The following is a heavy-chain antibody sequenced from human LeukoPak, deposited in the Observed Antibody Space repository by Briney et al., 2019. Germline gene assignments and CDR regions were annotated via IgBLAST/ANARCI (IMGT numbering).Heavy chain of an antibody. V-gene: IGHV3-7*01. J-gene: IGHJ4*02. CDR3: ARDGGSAMPFDY. D-gene: IGHD2-2*01. CDR1: GFTFSAYW. Sequence: GGSLRLSCAASGFTFSAYWMSWVRQAPGKGLEWVANIRQDGSDKYYVDSVKGRFTISRDNAKNSLYLQMNSLRAEDTAVYYCARDGGSAMPFDYWGQGTLVTVSS. CDR2: IRQDGSDK.